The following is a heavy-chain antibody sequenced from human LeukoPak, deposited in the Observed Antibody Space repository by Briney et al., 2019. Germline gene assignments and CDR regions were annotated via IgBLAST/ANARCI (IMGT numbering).Heavy chain of an antibody. D-gene: IGHD6-13*01. CDR3: ATDLMAAAGTVYFQH. V-gene: IGHV3-23*01. CDR1: GFTFSSYA. J-gene: IGHJ1*01. Sequence: GGSLRLSCAASGFTFSSYAMSWVRQAPGKGLEWVSTISGSGGSTFYADSVKGRFTISRDNSKHSLYLQLNNLRAEDTAIYYCATDLMAAAGTVYFQHWGQGTLVTVSS. CDR2: ISGSGGST.